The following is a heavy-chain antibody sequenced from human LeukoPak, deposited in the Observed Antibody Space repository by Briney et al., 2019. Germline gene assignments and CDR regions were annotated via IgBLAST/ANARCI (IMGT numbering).Heavy chain of an antibody. V-gene: IGHV3-53*01. J-gene: IGHJ3*02. CDR2: TYTGGST. D-gene: IGHD3-22*01. CDR1: GFSVSASY. CDR3: ARQETYYYDSNAYLYGFDI. Sequence: PGGSLRLSCAASGFSVSASYMNWVRQAPGKGLEWVAVTYTGGSTSYADSVKGRFIISRDTSENTLYLQMSSLRAEDTAVYYCARQETYYYDSNAYLYGFDIWGPGTMVTVSS.